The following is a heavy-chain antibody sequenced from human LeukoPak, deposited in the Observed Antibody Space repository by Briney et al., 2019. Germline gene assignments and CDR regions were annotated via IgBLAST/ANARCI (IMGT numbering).Heavy chain of an antibody. CDR3: ARGREWLGNYYYGMDV. J-gene: IGHJ6*02. Sequence: ASVKVSCKASGYTFTSYDINWVRQATGQGLEWMGWMNPNSGNTGYAQKFQGRVTMTRNTSISTAYMELSSLRSEDTAVYYCARGREWLGNYYYGMDVWGQGTTVTVSS. V-gene: IGHV1-8*01. CDR1: GYTFTSYD. CDR2: MNPNSGNT. D-gene: IGHD6-19*01.